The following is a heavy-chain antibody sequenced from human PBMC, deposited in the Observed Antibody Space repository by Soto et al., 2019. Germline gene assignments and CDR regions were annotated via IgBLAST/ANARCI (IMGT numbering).Heavy chain of an antibody. CDR2: IYYSGST. V-gene: IGHV4-30-4*01. J-gene: IGHJ6*02. CDR1: GGSISSGDYY. Sequence: SETLSLTCTVSGGSISSGDYYWIWIRHPPGKGLEWIGYIYYSGSTYYNPSLKSRVTISVDTSKNQFSLKLSSVTAADTAVYYCARGTSYYDFWSGSSRYYGMDVWGQGTTVTVSS. D-gene: IGHD3-3*01. CDR3: ARGTSYYDFWSGSSRYYGMDV.